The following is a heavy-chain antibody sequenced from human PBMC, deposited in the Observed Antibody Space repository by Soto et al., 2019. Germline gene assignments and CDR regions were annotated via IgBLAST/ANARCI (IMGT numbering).Heavy chain of an antibody. CDR3: AKGWFGELLSKESVDY. V-gene: IGHV3-23*01. CDR2: ISGSGGST. D-gene: IGHD3-10*01. J-gene: IGHJ4*02. Sequence: GGSLRLSCAASGFTFSSYAMSWVRQAPGKGLEWVSAISGSGGSTYYADSVKGRFTISRDNSKNTLYLQMNSLRAEDTAVYYCAKGWFGELLSKESVDYWGQGTLVTVSS. CDR1: GFTFSSYA.